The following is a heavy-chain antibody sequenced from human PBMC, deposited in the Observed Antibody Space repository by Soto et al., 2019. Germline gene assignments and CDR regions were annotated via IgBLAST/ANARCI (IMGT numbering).Heavy chain of an antibody. CDR1: GGTFSSYA. V-gene: IGHV1-69*01. D-gene: IGHD3-9*01. J-gene: IGHJ5*02. CDR3: ARGRSSYYDILTGYNWFDP. CDR2: IIPIFGTA. Sequence: QVQLVQSGAEVKKPGSSVKVSCKASGGTFSSYAISWVRQAPGQGLEWMGGIIPIFGTANYAQKFQGRVTITADESTRTAYMELSSLRSEDTAVYYCARGRSSYYDILTGYNWFDPWGQGTLVTVSS.